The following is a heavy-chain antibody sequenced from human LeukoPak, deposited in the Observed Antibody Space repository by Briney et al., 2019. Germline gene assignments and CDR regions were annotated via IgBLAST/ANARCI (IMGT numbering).Heavy chain of an antibody. CDR1: GFTFSSYW. Sequence: PGGSLRLPCAASGFTFSSYWMSWVRQAPGKGLEWVANIKQDGSEKYYADSVKGRFTISRDNAKNSLYLQMNSLRAEDMALYYCAKSPVEMATTYYFDYWGQGTLVTVSS. CDR2: IKQDGSEK. J-gene: IGHJ4*02. D-gene: IGHD5-24*01. V-gene: IGHV3-7*03. CDR3: AKSPVEMATTYYFDY.